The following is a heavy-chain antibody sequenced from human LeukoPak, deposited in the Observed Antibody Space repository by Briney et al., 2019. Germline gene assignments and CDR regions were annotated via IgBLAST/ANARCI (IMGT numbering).Heavy chain of an antibody. CDR2: ISSDGSNK. V-gene: IGHV3-30-3*01. Sequence: GGSLRLSCAXSGLTFSIYAMHWVRQAPGKGLEWVAFISSDGSNKYYADSVKGRFTISRDNSKNTLYLQMNSLRDEDTAVYYCDPHDSSSHFWGQGTLVTVSS. CDR3: DPHDSSSHF. CDR1: GLTFSIYA. D-gene: IGHD6-6*01. J-gene: IGHJ4*02.